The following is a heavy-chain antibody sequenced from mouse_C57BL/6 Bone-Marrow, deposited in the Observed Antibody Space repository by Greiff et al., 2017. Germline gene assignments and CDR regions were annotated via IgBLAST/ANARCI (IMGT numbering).Heavy chain of an antibody. CDR1: GYTFTSYG. CDR3: AVLLRFYWYFDV. D-gene: IGHD1-1*01. Sequence: QVQLKESGAELARPGASVKLSCKASGYTFTSYGISWVKQRTGQGLEWIGEIYPRSGNTYYNEKFKGKATLTADKSSSTAYMELRSLTSEDSAVYFCAVLLRFYWYFDVWGTGTTVTVSS. V-gene: IGHV1-81*01. CDR2: IYPRSGNT. J-gene: IGHJ1*03.